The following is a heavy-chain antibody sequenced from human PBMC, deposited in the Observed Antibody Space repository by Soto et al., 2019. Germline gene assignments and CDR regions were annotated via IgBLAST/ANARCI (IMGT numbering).Heavy chain of an antibody. CDR2: IWYDGSNK. Sequence: GGSLRLSCAASGFTFSSYGMHWVRQAPGKGLEWVAVIWYDGSNKYYADSVKGRFTISRDNSKNTLYLQMNSLRAEDTAVYYCARDQCSSTSCYDVYYYYGMDVWGQGTTVTVSS. J-gene: IGHJ6*02. D-gene: IGHD2-2*01. CDR3: ARDQCSSTSCYDVYYYYGMDV. CDR1: GFTFSSYG. V-gene: IGHV3-33*01.